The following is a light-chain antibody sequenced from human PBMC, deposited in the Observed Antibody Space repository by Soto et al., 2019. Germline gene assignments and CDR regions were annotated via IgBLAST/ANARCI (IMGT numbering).Light chain of an antibody. CDR1: QTISSW. J-gene: IGKJ1*01. CDR2: KAS. CDR3: HQRQSWPRT. Sequence: DIQMTQSPSTLSGSVGDRVTITCRASQTISSWLAWYQQKPGKAPKPLIYKASTLKSGVPSRFSGSGSGTDFTLTISDVEPEDFAVYYCHQRQSWPRTFGQGTKVDIK. V-gene: IGKV1-5*03.